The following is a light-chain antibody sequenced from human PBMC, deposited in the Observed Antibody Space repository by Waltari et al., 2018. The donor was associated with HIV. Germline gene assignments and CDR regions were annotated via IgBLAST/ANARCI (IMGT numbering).Light chain of an antibody. CDR2: GNS. J-gene: IGLJ3*02. Sequence: QSVLTQPPSVSGAPGQRVTISCTGSSPNIGAGYDVHWYQQLPGTASKPLIEGNSNRPSGVPDRFSGSKSGTSASLAITGLQAEDEADYYCQSYDSSLSAWVFGGGTKLTVL. V-gene: IGLV1-40*01. CDR1: SPNIGAGYD. CDR3: QSYDSSLSAWV.